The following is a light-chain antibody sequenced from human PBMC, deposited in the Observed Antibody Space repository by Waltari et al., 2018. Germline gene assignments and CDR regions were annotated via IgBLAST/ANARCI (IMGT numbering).Light chain of an antibody. CDR3: VVWDDSLSGRV. J-gene: IGLJ3*02. Sequence: QSVLTQPPSASGTPGQRVTISCSGSSSNIGSYFVYWYQQLPGTAPKLLIYRNNQRPPGVPDRFSGSTSCTSASLAISGLRSEDEADYYCVVWDDSLSGRVFGGGTKLTVL. CDR1: SSNIGSYF. V-gene: IGLV1-47*01. CDR2: RNN.